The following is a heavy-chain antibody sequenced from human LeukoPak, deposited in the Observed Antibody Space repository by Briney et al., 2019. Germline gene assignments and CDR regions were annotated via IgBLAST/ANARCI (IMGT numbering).Heavy chain of an antibody. V-gene: IGHV3-23*01. CDR3: ARASWISTADAVC. CDR2: ISGSGGST. Sequence: GGSLRLSCAASGFTFSSYAMSWVRQAPGKGLEGVSAISGSGGSTYYADSVKGRFTISRDNSKNTLYLQMNSLGAEDTAVYYCARASWISTADAVCWGQGTQVTVSS. J-gene: IGHJ4*02. CDR1: GFTFSSYA. D-gene: IGHD2-2*03.